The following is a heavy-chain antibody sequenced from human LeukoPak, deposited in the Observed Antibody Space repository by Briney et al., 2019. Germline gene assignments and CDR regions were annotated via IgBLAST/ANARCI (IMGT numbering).Heavy chain of an antibody. CDR3: ASARLGYYFDY. D-gene: IGHD3-16*01. CDR1: GFTISSYR. J-gene: IGHJ4*02. Sequence: GGSQRLCCAASGFTISSYRMSGGREAPGRGLEWVANIKQDGSEKYYVGSVKGRFTISRDNAQNSLYLQMNSLRAEDTAVYYCASARLGYYFDYWGQGTLVTVSS. V-gene: IGHV3-7*01. CDR2: IKQDGSEK.